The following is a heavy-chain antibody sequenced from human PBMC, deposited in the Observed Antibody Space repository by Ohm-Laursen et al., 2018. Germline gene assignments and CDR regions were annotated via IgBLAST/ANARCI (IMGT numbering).Heavy chain of an antibody. Sequence: SLRLSCAASGFTVSSNSMSWVRQAPGKGLEWVSIIYSGDGTYYADSVKGRFTISRDNSENTLYLQMNSLRAEDTAVYYCARDRCGSNCYYIMDVWGQGTTVTVSS. CDR1: GFTVSSNS. CDR2: IYSGDGT. J-gene: IGHJ6*02. D-gene: IGHD2-21*01. CDR3: ARDRCGSNCYYIMDV. V-gene: IGHV3-53*01.